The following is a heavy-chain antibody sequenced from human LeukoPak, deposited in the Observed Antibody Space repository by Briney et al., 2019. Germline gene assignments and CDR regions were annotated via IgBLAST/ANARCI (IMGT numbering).Heavy chain of an antibody. D-gene: IGHD2-15*01. Sequence: ESGPTLVKPTQTLTLTCTFSGFSLSTSGVGVGWIRQPPGKALEWLALIYWDDDKRYSPSLKSRLTITKDTSKNQVVLTMTNMDPVDTATYYCAHRPDPMLRYCSGGSCRSEYFQHWGQGTLVTVSS. CDR3: AHRPDPMLRYCSGGSCRSEYFQH. J-gene: IGHJ1*01. CDR2: IYWDDDK. V-gene: IGHV2-5*02. CDR1: GFSLSTSGVG.